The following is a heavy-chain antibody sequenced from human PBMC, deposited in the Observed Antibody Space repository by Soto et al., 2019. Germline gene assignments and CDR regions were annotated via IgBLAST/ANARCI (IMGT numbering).Heavy chain of an antibody. V-gene: IGHV5-51*01. Sequence: GESLKISCKGSGYSFTSYWIGWVRQMPGKGLEWMGIIYPGDSDTRYSPSFQGQVTISADKSISTAYLQWSSLKASDTAMYYCARHPPRVSGTYYYYYGMDVWGQGTTVTVSS. CDR3: ARHPPRVSGTYYYYYGMDV. CDR2: IYPGDSDT. J-gene: IGHJ6*02. CDR1: GYSFTSYW.